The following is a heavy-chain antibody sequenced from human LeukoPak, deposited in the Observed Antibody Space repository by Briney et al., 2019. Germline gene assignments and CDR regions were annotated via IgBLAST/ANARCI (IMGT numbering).Heavy chain of an antibody. J-gene: IGHJ4*02. CDR3: ASTPTYDILTGYYLGY. CDR2: IYYSGST. CDR1: GGSISSHY. D-gene: IGHD3-9*01. V-gene: IGHV4-59*11. Sequence: SETLSLTCTVSGGSISSHYWSWIRQPPGKGLEWIGYIYYSGSTNYNPSLKSRVTISVDTSKNQFSLKLSSVTAADTAAYYCASTPTYDILTGYYLGYWGQGTLVTVSS.